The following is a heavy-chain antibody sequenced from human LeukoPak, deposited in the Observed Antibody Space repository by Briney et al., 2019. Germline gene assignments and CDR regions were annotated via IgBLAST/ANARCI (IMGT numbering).Heavy chain of an antibody. Sequence: PSETLSLTCAVYGGSFSGYYWSWIRQPPGKGLEWIGEINHSGSTNYNPSLKSRVKSRVTKSLDTSKNQFSLKLRSVTAADTAVYYCARPSGDILTGYYGLWGQGTLVTVSS. CDR1: GGSFSGYY. J-gene: IGHJ4*02. V-gene: IGHV4-34*01. CDR3: ARPSGDILTGYYGL. CDR2: INHSGST. D-gene: IGHD3-9*01.